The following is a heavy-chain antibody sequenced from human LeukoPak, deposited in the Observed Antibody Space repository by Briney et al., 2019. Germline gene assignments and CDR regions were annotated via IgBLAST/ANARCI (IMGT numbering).Heavy chain of an antibody. J-gene: IGHJ3*02. CDR1: GFTFSRHA. CDR2: ISGSGDTI. D-gene: IGHD4-11*01. V-gene: IGHV3-23*01. Sequence: GGSLRLSCEASGFTFSRHAMSWVRQGPGKGLEWVSTISGSGDTIYYADSVKGRSTISRDNYMNTVSLQMNSLRAEDTAIYYCAKDRYSNYVNAFDMWGQGTMVAVSS. CDR3: AKDRYSNYVNAFDM.